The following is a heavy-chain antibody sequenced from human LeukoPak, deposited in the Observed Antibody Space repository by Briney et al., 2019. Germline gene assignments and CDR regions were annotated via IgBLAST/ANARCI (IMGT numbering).Heavy chain of an antibody. V-gene: IGHV4-59*01. D-gene: IGHD5-12*01. CDR3: ARGFDSKSTYFDY. J-gene: IGHJ4*02. CDR1: GDSISSYY. CDR2: ISYSGST. Sequence: SETLSLTCTVSGDSISSYYWSWIRQPPGKGLEWSGHISYSGSTNYNPSLKSRVTISLDTSKNQFSLKLRAVSAADTAVYYCARGFDSKSTYFDYWGQGTLVTVSS.